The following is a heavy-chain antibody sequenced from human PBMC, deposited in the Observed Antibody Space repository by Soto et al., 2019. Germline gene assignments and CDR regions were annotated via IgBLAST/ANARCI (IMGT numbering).Heavy chain of an antibody. CDR1: GGPMSSFY. V-gene: IGHV4-59*01. D-gene: IGHD3-16*01. Sequence: QVQLQESGPGLVKPSETLSLTCTVSGGPMSSFYWSWIRQPPGKGLEWIGYIYYRGSTNYNPSLESRVTGGGEGCSRRWSVGGRWVGAGEAAVDCGGGLAGGWGGGGGRGGGLFEVWGRGTLVTVSS. CDR3: GGLAGGWGGGGGRGGGLFEV. CDR2: IYYRGST. J-gene: IGHJ2*01.